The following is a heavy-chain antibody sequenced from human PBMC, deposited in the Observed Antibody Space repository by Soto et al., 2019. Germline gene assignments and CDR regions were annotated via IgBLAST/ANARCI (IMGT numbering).Heavy chain of an antibody. CDR1: GFTFSSYS. D-gene: IGHD6-13*01. Sequence: GGSLRLSCAASGFTFSSYSMNWVRQAPGKGLEWVSYISSSSSTIYFADSVKGRFTISRDNAKNSLYLQMNSLRDEDTAVYYCARDGETAAAGTGGLGLGYYYYGMDVWGQGTTVTVSS. CDR2: ISSSSSTI. J-gene: IGHJ6*02. V-gene: IGHV3-48*02. CDR3: ARDGETAAAGTGGLGLGYYYYGMDV.